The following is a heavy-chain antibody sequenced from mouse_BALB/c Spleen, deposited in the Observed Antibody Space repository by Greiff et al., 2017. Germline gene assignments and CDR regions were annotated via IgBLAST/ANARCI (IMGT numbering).Heavy chain of an antibody. Sequence: EVQLQQSGAELVKPGASVKLSCTASGFNIKDTYMHWVKQRPEQGLEWIGRIDPANGNTKYDPKFQGKATITADTSSNTAYLQLSSLTSEDTAVYYCADVWSFAYWGQGTLVTVSA. CDR1: GFNIKDTY. CDR2: IDPANGNT. CDR3: ADVWSFAY. J-gene: IGHJ3*01. D-gene: IGHD1-1*02. V-gene: IGHV14-3*02.